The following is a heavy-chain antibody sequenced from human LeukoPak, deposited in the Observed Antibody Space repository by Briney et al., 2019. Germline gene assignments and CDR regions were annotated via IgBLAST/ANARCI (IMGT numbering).Heavy chain of an antibody. CDR2: IIPMFGTP. CDR1: GGTFRRFA. V-gene: IGHV1-69*05. D-gene: IGHD4-11*01. CDR3: TRTSQSPVTPGAFDI. Sequence: SVKVSCKASGGTFRRFAISWVRQTPGQGLEWMGGIIPMFGTPNYAQKFRGRVSMTTGESTNTAYMELSSLRSDDTAVYYCTRTSQSPVTPGAFDIWGQGTMVIVSS. J-gene: IGHJ3*02.